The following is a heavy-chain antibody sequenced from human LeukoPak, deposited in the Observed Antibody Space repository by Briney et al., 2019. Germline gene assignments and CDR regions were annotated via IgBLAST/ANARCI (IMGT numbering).Heavy chain of an antibody. CDR2: INSNGDST. D-gene: IGHD5-18*01. V-gene: IGHV3-64*01. J-gene: IGHJ3*02. CDR1: GFTFSRLA. Sequence: AGGSLRLSCVASGFTFSRLAMQWVRQAPGKGLEFVSGINSNGDSTYYANSVKGRFIISRDNSKNTLYLQMGSLGTEDMAVYYCASGTRGYSYGSWAFDIWGQGTMVTVYS. CDR3: ASGTRGYSYGSWAFDI.